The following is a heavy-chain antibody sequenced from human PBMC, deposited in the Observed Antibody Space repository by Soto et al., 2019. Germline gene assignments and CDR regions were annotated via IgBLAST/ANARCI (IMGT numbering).Heavy chain of an antibody. J-gene: IGHJ4*02. Sequence: QVQLQQWGAGLLKPSETLSLTCAVYGGSFSGYYWSWIRQPPGKGLEWIGEINHSGSTNYNPSLKSRVSISVGTSKNQFSLKLSSVTAADTAVYYCARGGSDYDFWSGYLRYFDYWGQGTLVTVSS. CDR1: GGSFSGYY. V-gene: IGHV4-34*01. D-gene: IGHD3-3*01. CDR3: ARGGSDYDFWSGYLRYFDY. CDR2: INHSGST.